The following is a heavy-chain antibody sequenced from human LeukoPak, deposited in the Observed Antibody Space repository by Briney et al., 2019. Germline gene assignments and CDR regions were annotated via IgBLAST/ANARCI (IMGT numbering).Heavy chain of an antibody. J-gene: IGHJ4*02. CDR1: GGSISSYY. D-gene: IGHD3-10*01. V-gene: IGHV4-59*08. Sequence: SETLSLTCTVPGGSISSYYWSWIRRPPGKGLEWIGYIYYSGSTYYNPSLKSRVTISVDTSKNQFSLKLSSVTAADTAVYYCARGLSFFRVRVSRGVDYWGQGTLVTVSS. CDR3: ARGLSFFRVRVSRGVDY. CDR2: IYYSGST.